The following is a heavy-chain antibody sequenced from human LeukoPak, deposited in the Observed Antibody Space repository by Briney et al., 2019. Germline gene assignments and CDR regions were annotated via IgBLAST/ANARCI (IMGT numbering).Heavy chain of an antibody. Sequence: SETLSLTCAVYGESFSECYWSWIRQPPGKGLEWIGQINHSGGTNYHPSLKTRVTISLDTSKNQVSLKLRSVTAADTAVYYCAFEGPVSGYAFDPWGQGALVAVSS. J-gene: IGHJ5*02. CDR1: GESFSECY. CDR3: AFEGPVSGYAFDP. D-gene: IGHD5-12*01. CDR2: INHSGGT. V-gene: IGHV4-34*01.